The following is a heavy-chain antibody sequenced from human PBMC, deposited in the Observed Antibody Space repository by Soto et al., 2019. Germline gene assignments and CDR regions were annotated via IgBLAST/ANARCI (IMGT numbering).Heavy chain of an antibody. CDR3: ARGHDQGELPEPLY. D-gene: IGHD1-26*01. V-gene: IGHV1-69*01. CDR1: GGTFISYA. Sequence: QVKLVQSGAEVKKPGSSVKVSCKASGGTFISYAISWVRQAPGQGLEWMGGIIPIFGTANYAQKFQCRVTITADESTSTASMELSSLRSEDTAVYYCARGHDQGELPEPLYWGQGTLVTVSS. CDR2: IIPIFGTA. J-gene: IGHJ4*02.